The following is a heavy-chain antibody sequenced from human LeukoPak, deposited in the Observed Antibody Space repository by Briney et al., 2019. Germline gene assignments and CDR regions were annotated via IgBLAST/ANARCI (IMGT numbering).Heavy chain of an antibody. V-gene: IGHV1-2*02. CDR3: AREEEMATISEDY. J-gene: IGHJ4*02. CDR1: GSTFTGYY. CDR2: INPNSGGT. Sequence: ASVKVSCKASGSTFTGYYMHWVRQAPGQGLEWMGWINPNSGGTNYAQKFQGRVTMTRDTSISTAYMELSRLRSDDTAVYYCAREEEMATISEDYWGQGTLVTVSS. D-gene: IGHD5-24*01.